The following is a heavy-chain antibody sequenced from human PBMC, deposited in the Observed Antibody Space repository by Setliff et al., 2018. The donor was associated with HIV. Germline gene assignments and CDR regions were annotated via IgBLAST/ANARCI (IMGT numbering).Heavy chain of an antibody. CDR1: GGSISGFY. D-gene: IGHD6-6*01. Sequence: SETLSLTCTVSGGSISGFYWNWIRQSAGKGLQWIGRIYDSGSTKYNPSLKSRVTMSLDTSKNQFSLNLDSVTAADTAVFYCARAEQLALGDYYYMDVWGKGTTVTVSS. V-gene: IGHV4-4*07. CDR2: IYDSGST. CDR3: ARAEQLALGDYYYMDV. J-gene: IGHJ6*03.